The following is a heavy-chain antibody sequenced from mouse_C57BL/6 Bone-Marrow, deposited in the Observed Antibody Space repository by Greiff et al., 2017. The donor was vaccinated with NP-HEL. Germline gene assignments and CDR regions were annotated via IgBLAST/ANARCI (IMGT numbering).Heavy chain of an antibody. CDR1: GFTFSDYY. V-gene: IGHV5-12*01. J-gene: IGHJ2*01. Sequence: EVQVVESGGGLVQPGGSLKLSCAASGFTFSDYYMYWVRQTPEKRLEWVAYISNGGGSTYYPDTVKGRFTISRDNAKNTLYLQMSRLKSEDTAMYYCARHPLDYWGQGTTLTVSS. CDR3: ARHPLDY. CDR2: ISNGGGST.